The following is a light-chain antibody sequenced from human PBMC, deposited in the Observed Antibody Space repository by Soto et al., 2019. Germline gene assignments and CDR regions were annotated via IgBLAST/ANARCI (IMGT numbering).Light chain of an antibody. CDR1: SADIGGYHY. CDR2: EIH. V-gene: IGLV2-14*01. Sequence: QSVLTQPASESGSPGQSITISCTGSSADIGGYHYVSWYRQHPGRVPQLIIYEIHNRPSGVSHRFSGSKSGNTASLTISGLMAEDDADYYCTSYTPSGTLVFGGGNKVTVL. CDR3: TSYTPSGTLV. J-gene: IGLJ2*01.